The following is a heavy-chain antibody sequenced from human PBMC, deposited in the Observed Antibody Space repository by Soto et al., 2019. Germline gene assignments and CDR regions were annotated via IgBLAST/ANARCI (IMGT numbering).Heavy chain of an antibody. J-gene: IGHJ6*02. CDR1: GFTFSSYA. CDR3: AKDAASGYTMIVVGFYYGMDV. V-gene: IGHV3-23*01. D-gene: IGHD3-22*01. CDR2: ISGSGGST. Sequence: GGSLRLCCAASGFTFSSYAMSWVRQAPGKGLEWVSAISGSGGSTYYADSVKGRFTISRDNSKNTLYLQMNSLRAEDTAVYYCAKDAASGYTMIVVGFYYGMDVWGQGTTVTVSS.